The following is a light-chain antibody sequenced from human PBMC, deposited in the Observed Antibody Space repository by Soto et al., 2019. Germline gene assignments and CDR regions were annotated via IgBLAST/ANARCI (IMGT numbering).Light chain of an antibody. V-gene: IGKV3-20*01. Sequence: EIVLTQSPGTLCLSPGERATLSCRASQSVISTHLAWYQQKPGQAPRLLIYGASSRATGIPDRISGSGSGPDFALTISSLEPEDSAVYYCQQYGSSPGTFGRGTKVEIK. CDR2: GAS. J-gene: IGKJ1*01. CDR3: QQYGSSPGT. CDR1: QSVISTH.